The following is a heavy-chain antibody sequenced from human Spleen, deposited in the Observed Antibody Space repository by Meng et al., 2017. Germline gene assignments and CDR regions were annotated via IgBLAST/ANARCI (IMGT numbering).Heavy chain of an antibody. CDR1: GGSISIIDC. D-gene: IGHD6-19*01. CDR3: ASWIYSCGWQ. CDR2: IYHGGDT. V-gene: IGHV4/OR15-8*02. J-gene: IGHJ4*02. Sequence: GRGLLDTCGSVSLPCVVSGGSISIIDCCGWVRQPPGKGLEWMGEIYHGGDTNYNPSLKSRVTIAIDRSKNQFSLKLSSVTAADTAVYYCASWIYSCGWQWGQGTLVTVSS.